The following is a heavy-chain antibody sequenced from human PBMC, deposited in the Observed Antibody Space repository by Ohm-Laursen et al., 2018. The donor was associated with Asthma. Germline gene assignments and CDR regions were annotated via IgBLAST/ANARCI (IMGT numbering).Heavy chain of an antibody. V-gene: IGHV1-18*01. J-gene: IGHJ6*02. Sequence: ASVKASCKASGYTFTSFGISSVRQAPGQGLEWMGWISAYNGNTNYAQKLQGRVTMTTDTSTSTAYMELRSLRSDDTAVYYCARRGQGFAQYYGMDVWGQGTTVTVSS. CDR2: ISAYNGNT. CDR1: GYTFTSFG. CDR3: ARRGQGFAQYYGMDV. D-gene: IGHD3-16*01.